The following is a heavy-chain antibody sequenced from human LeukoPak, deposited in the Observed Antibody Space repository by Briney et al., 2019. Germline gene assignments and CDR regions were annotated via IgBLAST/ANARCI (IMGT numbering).Heavy chain of an antibody. J-gene: IGHJ4*02. CDR3: AISGLGFGEFRGLDY. CDR1: GFNVSNNY. V-gene: IGHV3-53*01. Sequence: GGSVRLSCAASGFNVSNNYMNWVRQAPGQGLEWVSVIFSSGPTYYADSVKGRFTISRDTSKNALYLQMNSLRAEDTAVYYCAISGLGFGEFRGLDYWGQGTLVTVSS. D-gene: IGHD3-10*01. CDR2: IFSSGPT.